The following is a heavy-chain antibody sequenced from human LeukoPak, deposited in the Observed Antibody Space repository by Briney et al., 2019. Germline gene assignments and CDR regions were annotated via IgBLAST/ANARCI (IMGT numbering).Heavy chain of an antibody. CDR3: ARCGGDCYY. CDR2: IYYSGST. Sequence: SETLSLTCTVSGGSISSYYWSWIRQPPGKGLEWIGYIYYSGSTNYNPFLKSRVTISVDTSKNQFSLKLSSVTAADTAVYYCARCGGDCYYWGQGTLVTVSS. J-gene: IGHJ4*02. V-gene: IGHV4-59*12. CDR1: GGSISSYY. D-gene: IGHD2-21*02.